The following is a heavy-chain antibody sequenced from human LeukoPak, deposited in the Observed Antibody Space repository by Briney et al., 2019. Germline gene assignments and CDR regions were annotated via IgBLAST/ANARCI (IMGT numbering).Heavy chain of an antibody. V-gene: IGHV1-69*13. CDR2: IIPNFGTA. CDR3: ARVPLALRYFDSEYNWFDP. Sequence: ASVKVSCKASGGTFSSYTISWVRQAPGQGLEWMGGIIPNFGTANYAQHFQGRGTITAIESTSTAYMELSSLRSEDTAVYYCARVPLALRYFDSEYNWFDPWGQGTLVTVSS. D-gene: IGHD3-9*01. CDR1: GGTFSSYT. J-gene: IGHJ5*02.